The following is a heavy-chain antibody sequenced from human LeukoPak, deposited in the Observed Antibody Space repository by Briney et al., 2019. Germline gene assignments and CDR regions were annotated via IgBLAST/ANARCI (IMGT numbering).Heavy chain of an antibody. Sequence: PSETLSLTCTVSGGSISSYYWSWIRQPPGKGLEWIGEINHSGSTNYNPSLKSRVTISVDTSKNQFSLKLSSVTAADTAVYYCARGPSPGVVAENYYYGMDVWGQGTTVTVSS. J-gene: IGHJ6*02. CDR2: INHSGST. D-gene: IGHD2-15*01. V-gene: IGHV4-34*01. CDR1: GGSISSYY. CDR3: ARGPSPGVVAENYYYGMDV.